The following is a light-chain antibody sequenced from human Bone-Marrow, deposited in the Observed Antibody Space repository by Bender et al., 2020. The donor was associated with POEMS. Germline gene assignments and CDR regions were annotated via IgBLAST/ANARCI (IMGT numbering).Light chain of an antibody. J-gene: IGLJ2*01. CDR1: ALPKRY. V-gene: IGLV3-21*02. Sequence: SYELTQPPSVSVSPGQTARITCSGDALPKRYAHWYQQKPGQAPVLVVYEDDHRPSRIPERFSGSNSGNTATLTISRVEAGDEADYYCQVWDASRDHVIFGGGTKLTVL. CDR3: QVWDASRDHVI. CDR2: EDD.